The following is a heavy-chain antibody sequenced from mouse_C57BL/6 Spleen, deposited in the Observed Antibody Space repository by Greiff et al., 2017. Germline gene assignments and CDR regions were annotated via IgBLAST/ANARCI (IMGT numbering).Heavy chain of an antibody. D-gene: IGHD1-1*01. V-gene: IGHV5-4*01. CDR1: GFTFSSYA. Sequence: EVMLVESGGGLVKPGGSLKLSCAASGFTFSSYAMSWVRQTPEKRLEWVATISDGGSYTYYPDNVKGRITISRDNAKNNLYLQMSHLKSEDTAMYYCARESYGGNFDYWGQGTTLTVSS. CDR2: ISDGGSYT. CDR3: ARESYGGNFDY. J-gene: IGHJ2*01.